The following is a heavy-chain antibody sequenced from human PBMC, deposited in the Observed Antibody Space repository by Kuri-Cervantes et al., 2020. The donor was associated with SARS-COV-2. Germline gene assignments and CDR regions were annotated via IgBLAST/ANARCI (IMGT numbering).Heavy chain of an antibody. D-gene: IGHD1-7*01. Sequence: LSLTCAASGFTFGHYAVHWVRQAPGKGLEWVAAITYDGTNQYYADSVKGRFTISRDNSKNTLFLEMNSLRPEDTALYYCARVGLNYHNHGTDGMGFDHWGQGTLVTVSS. CDR2: ITYDGTNQ. J-gene: IGHJ4*02. CDR1: GFTFGHYA. V-gene: IGHV3-30*04. CDR3: ARVGLNYHNHGTDGMGFDH.